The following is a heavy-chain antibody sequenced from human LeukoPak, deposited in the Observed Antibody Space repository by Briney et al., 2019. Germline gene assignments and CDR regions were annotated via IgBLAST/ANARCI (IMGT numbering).Heavy chain of an antibody. CDR2: IYWNDDK. CDR1: GFSLSTSGVG. CDR3: ASFREVYGGIAANYFDY. Sequence: SGPTLVKPTQTLTLTCTFSGFSLSTSGVGVGWIRQPPGKALEWLALIYWNDDKRYSPSLKSRLTITKDTSKNQVVLTMTNMDPVDTATYYCASFREVYGGIAANYFDYWGQGTLVTVSS. J-gene: IGHJ4*02. D-gene: IGHD6-13*01. V-gene: IGHV2-5*01.